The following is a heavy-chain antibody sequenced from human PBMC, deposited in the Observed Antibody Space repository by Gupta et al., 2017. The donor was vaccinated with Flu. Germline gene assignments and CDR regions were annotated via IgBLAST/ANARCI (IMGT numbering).Heavy chain of an antibody. CDR1: GFFFGTYF. V-gene: IGHV3-21*01. J-gene: IGHJ3*01. Sequence: EVQLVESGGGLVKPGGSLKLSCAASGFFFGTYFISWVRQAPGKGLEWVSSISSSSSYIYYADSVKGRFTISRDNAKNSLSLQLNSLRVEDTAVYYCVRHFSDRDAFDVWGQGTKVTVFS. CDR3: VRHFSDRDAFDV. D-gene: IGHD3-22*01. CDR2: ISSSSSYI.